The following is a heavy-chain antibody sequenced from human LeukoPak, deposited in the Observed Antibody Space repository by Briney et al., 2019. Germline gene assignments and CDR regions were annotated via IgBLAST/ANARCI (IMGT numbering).Heavy chain of an antibody. CDR2: IKQDGSEK. D-gene: IGHD5-18*01. J-gene: IGHJ4*02. CDR3: AGRVTGYSSGYVY. CDR1: GFTFSSYW. V-gene: IGHV3-7*03. Sequence: PGGSLRLSCAASGFTFSSYWMSWVRQAPGKGLEWVANIKQDGSEKYYVDSVKGRFTISRDISKNTLYLQMNRLRAEDTAVYYCAGRVTGYSSGYVYWGQGTLVTVSS.